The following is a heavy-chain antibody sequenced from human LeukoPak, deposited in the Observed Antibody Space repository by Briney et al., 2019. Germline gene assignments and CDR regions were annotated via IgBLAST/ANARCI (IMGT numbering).Heavy chain of an antibody. CDR3: ARDPSAGSPHGWFDP. J-gene: IGHJ5*02. CDR1: GYTFTSYD. D-gene: IGHD2-15*01. V-gene: IGHV1-2*06. Sequence: ASVTVSCTASGYTFTSYDINWVRQAPGQGLEWMGRINPNSGDTNYAQNFQGRVTMTRDTSISTVYMELSRLRSDDTAVYYCARDPSAGSPHGWFDPWGQGTLVTVSS. CDR2: INPNSGDT.